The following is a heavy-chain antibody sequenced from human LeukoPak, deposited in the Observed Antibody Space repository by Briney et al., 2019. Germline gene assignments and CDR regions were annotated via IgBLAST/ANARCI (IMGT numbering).Heavy chain of an antibody. CDR2: IYYSGST. CDR3: ARGYSTSYYFDY. Sequence: SETLSLTCTVSGGSISSNSYYWGWIRQPPGKGLEWIGSIYYSGSTYYNPSLKSRVTISVDMSKNQFSLKLSSVTAADTAVYYCARGYSTSYYFDYWGQGTLVTVSS. D-gene: IGHD5-18*01. V-gene: IGHV4-39*07. J-gene: IGHJ4*02. CDR1: GGSISSNSYY.